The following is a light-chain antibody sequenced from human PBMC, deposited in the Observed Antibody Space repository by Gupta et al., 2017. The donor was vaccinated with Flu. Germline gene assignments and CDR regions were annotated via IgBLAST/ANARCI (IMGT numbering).Light chain of an antibody. CDR2: SAS. J-gene: IGKJ2*01. CDR1: QSIRSY. V-gene: IGKV1-39*01. CDR3: QQIYSSPTT. Sequence: SIGDRVTITCRASQSIRSYLNWYQQRPGRAPNLLIYSASNLQSGVPARFSGSGSGTEFTLTISSLQPEDFAIYYCQQIYSSPTTFGQGTKL.